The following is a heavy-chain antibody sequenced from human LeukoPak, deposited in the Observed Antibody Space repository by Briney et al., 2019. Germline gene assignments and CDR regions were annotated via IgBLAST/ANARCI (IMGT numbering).Heavy chain of an antibody. Sequence: SETLSLTCAVSGYSISSGYYWGWIRQPPGKGLEWIGSIYHSGSTYYNPSLKSRVTISVDTSKNQFSLNLSSVTAADTAVYYCARLVVVPADYYYYMDVWGKGTTVTVSS. J-gene: IGHJ6*03. CDR2: IYHSGST. D-gene: IGHD2-2*01. V-gene: IGHV4-38-2*01. CDR3: ARLVVVPADYYYYMDV. CDR1: GYSISSGYY.